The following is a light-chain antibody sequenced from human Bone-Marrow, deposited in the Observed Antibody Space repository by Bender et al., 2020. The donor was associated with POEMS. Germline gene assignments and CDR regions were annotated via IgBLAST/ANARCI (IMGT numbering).Light chain of an antibody. Sequence: QSALTQPASVSGSPGQSITISCTGTSSDVGSYNLVSWYQHHPGKAPKLLIYEEIKRPSGVSNRFSGSKSGNTASLTISGLQAEDEADYYCCSYAGSNKKLFGGGTKLTVL. CDR1: SSDVGSYNL. CDR3: CSYAGSNKKL. V-gene: IGLV2-23*01. J-gene: IGLJ3*02. CDR2: EEI.